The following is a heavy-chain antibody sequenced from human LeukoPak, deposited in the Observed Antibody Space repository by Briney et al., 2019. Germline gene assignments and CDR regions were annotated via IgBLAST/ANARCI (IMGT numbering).Heavy chain of an antibody. D-gene: IGHD4-23*01. CDR3: ARGVVTPHYYYYYMDV. V-gene: IGHV4-38-2*02. CDR2: IYYSGST. J-gene: IGHJ6*03. CDR1: GYSISSGYY. Sequence: SETLSLTCTVSGYSISSGYYWGWIRQPPGKGLEWIGYIYYSGSTNYNPSLKSRVTISVDTSKNQFSLKLSSVTAADTAVYYCARGVVTPHYYYYYMDVWGKGTTVTVSS.